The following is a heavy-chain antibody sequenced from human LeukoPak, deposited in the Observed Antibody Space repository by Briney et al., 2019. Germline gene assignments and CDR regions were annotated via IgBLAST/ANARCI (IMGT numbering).Heavy chain of an antibody. D-gene: IGHD4-17*01. CDR3: ARPAAYGNYFDY. J-gene: IGHJ4*02. V-gene: IGHV4-34*01. Sequence: KPSETLSLTCAVYGGSFSGYYWSWIRQPPGKGLEWIGEINHSGNTNYNPSLKSRVTISVDTSKNQFSLRLYSVTAADTAVYYCARPAAYGNYFDYWGQGTLVTVSS. CDR2: INHSGNT. CDR1: GGSFSGYY.